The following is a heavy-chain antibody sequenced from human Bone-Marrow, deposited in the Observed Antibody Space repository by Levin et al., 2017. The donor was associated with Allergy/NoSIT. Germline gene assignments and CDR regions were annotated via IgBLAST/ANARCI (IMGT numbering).Heavy chain of an antibody. D-gene: IGHD2-15*01. V-gene: IGHV1-8*01. CDR3: ARGGVTDSHTEMFDP. CDR2: VNPNSGNT. CDR1: GYTFTSYD. J-gene: IGHJ5*02. Sequence: GESLKISCKTSGYTFTSYDINWVRQATGQGLEWMGWVNPNSGNTAYAQKFQGRVTMTRDTSTNTAYMELSSLTSEDTAVYFCARGGVTDSHTEMFDPWGQGTLVTVSS.